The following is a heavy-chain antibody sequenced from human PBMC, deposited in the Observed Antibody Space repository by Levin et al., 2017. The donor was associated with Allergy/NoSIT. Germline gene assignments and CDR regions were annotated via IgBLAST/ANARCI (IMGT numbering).Heavy chain of an antibody. D-gene: IGHD1-1*01. Sequence: LSLPCAASGFSFGDYAMTWVRQAPGKGLEWVSVITGGGGNTYYGDSVKGRFTVSRDNSKNTLYLELNSLRAEDTAVYYCAKKQGGTSGFSFDVWGQGTMVTVSS. CDR2: ITGGGGNT. J-gene: IGHJ3*01. CDR1: GFSFGDYA. V-gene: IGHV3-23*01. CDR3: AKKQGGTSGFSFDV.